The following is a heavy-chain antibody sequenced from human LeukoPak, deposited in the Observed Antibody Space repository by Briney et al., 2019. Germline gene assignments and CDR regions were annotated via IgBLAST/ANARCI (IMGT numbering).Heavy chain of an antibody. V-gene: IGHV1-2*02. CDR2: INPNSGGT. Sequence: ASVKVSCKASVGSFTSDYMPWARQAPGQGLEWMGWINPNSGGTNYAQKFQGRVTMTRDTSISTAYMELSRLRSDDTAVYYCASDTDISGTTFDYWGQGTLVTVSS. J-gene: IGHJ4*02. D-gene: IGHD1-7*01. CDR3: ASDTDISGTTFDY. CDR1: VGSFTSDY.